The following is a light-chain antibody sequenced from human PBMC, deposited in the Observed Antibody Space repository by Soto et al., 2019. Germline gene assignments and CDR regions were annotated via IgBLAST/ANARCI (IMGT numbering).Light chain of an antibody. Sequence: EIVLTQSPGTLSLSPGERATLSCRASQSVSSSYLAWYQQKPGQPPRLLIYGASSRATGIPDRFSGSGSGTDLTLTISRLEPEDFAVFYCQHYDSLPITFGQGTRLETK. CDR2: GAS. CDR3: QHYDSLPIT. J-gene: IGKJ5*01. V-gene: IGKV3-20*01. CDR1: QSVSSSY.